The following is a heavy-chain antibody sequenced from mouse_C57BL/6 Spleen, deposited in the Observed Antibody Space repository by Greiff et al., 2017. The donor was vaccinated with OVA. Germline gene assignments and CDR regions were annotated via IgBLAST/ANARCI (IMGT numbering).Heavy chain of an antibody. J-gene: IGHJ2*01. CDR1: GYSFTGYY. CDR2: INPSTGGT. D-gene: IGHD1-2*01. Sequence: EVQLQQSGPELVKPGASVKISCKASGYSFTGYYMNWVKQSPEKSLEWIGEINPSTGGTTYNQKFKAKATLTVDKSSSTAYMQLKSLTSEDSAVYYCARRGPLLPYFDYWGQGTTLTVSS. CDR3: ARRGPLLPYFDY. V-gene: IGHV1-42*01.